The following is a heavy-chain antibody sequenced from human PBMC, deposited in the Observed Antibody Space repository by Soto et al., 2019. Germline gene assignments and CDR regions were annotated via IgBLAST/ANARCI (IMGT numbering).Heavy chain of an antibody. Sequence: GGSLRLSCAASGFTFSSYGMHWVRQAPGKGLEWVAVISYDGSNKYYADSVKGRFTISRDNSKNTLYLQMNSLRAEDTAVYYCAKGGVAIFGVIHCYAMDVWGQGTTVTVSS. J-gene: IGHJ6*02. CDR3: AKGGVAIFGVIHCYAMDV. D-gene: IGHD3-3*01. CDR2: ISYDGSNK. CDR1: GFTFSSYG. V-gene: IGHV3-30*18.